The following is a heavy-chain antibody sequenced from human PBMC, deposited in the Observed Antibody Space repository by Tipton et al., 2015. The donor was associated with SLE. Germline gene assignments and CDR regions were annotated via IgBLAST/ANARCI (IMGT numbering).Heavy chain of an antibody. Sequence: RSLRLSCAATGFTFSSYGMHWVRQAPGKGLEWVAVIWYDGSNKYYADSVKGRFTISRDNSKNTLYLQMNSLRAEDTAVYYCAKDQALSGYYTFDYWGQGTLVTVSS. D-gene: IGHD3-3*01. V-gene: IGHV3-33*06. CDR1: GFTFSSYG. CDR2: IWYDGSNK. CDR3: AKDQALSGYYTFDY. J-gene: IGHJ4*02.